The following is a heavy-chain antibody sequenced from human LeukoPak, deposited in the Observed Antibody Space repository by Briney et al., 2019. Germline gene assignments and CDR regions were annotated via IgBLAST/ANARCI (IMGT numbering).Heavy chain of an antibody. V-gene: IGHV3-30*02. CDR2: IRYDGSNK. Sequence: GGSLRLSCAASGFTFSSHWMTWIRQAPGKGLEWVAFIRYDGSNKYYADSVKGRFTISRDNSKNTLYLQMNSLRAEDTAVYYCAKEGPEYSSERALVYWGQGTLVTVSS. J-gene: IGHJ4*02. D-gene: IGHD6-6*01. CDR3: AKEGPEYSSERALVY. CDR1: GFTFSSHW.